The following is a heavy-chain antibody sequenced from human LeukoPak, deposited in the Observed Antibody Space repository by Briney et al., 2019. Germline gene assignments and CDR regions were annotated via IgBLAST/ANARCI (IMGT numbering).Heavy chain of an antibody. J-gene: IGHJ6*03. CDR2: IKQDGSEK. V-gene: IGHV3-7*01. Sequence: GGSLRLSCAASGFTFSSYWMSWVRQAPGKGLEWVANIKQDGSEKYYVDSVKGRFTISRDNAKNSLYLQMNSLRAEDTAVYHCAREGPLTITISSYYYYMDVWGKGTTVTVSS. CDR3: AREGPLTITISSYYYYMDV. D-gene: IGHD3-9*01. CDR1: GFTFSSYW.